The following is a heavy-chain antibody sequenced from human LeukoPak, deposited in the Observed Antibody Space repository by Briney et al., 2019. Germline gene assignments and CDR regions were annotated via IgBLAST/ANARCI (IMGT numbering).Heavy chain of an antibody. V-gene: IGHV3-20*01. CDR3: ARRPYSSSSHYFDY. J-gene: IGHJ4*02. D-gene: IGHD6-6*01. Sequence: GGSLRLSCAASGFTFDDYGMSWVSHVPGKGLEWVSGINWKGGSTVYADSVKGRFTISRDKAKNSLYLEMNSLRAEDTALYHCARRPYSSSSHYFDYWGQGTLVTVSS. CDR2: INWKGGST. CDR1: GFTFDDYG.